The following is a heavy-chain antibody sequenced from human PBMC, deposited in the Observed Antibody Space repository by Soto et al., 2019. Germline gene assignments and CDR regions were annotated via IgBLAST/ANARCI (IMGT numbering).Heavy chain of an antibody. J-gene: IGHJ4*02. CDR2: IYYSGST. CDR1: GGSISSYD. D-gene: IGHD2-2*01. CDR3: ARVQYCGSTSCFDY. V-gene: IGHV4-59*01. Sequence: SETLSLTCTVSGGSISSYDWSWIRQPPGKGLEWIGYIYYSGSTNYNPSLKSRVTISVDTSKNQFSLKLSSVTAADTAVYYCARVQYCGSTSCFDYWGQGTLVTVSS.